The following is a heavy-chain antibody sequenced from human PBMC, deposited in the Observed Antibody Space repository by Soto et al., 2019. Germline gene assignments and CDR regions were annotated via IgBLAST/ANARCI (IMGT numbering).Heavy chain of an antibody. D-gene: IGHD1-1*01. V-gene: IGHV3-30-3*01. CDR1: GFTFSYPA. CDR2: ISYDGDNK. Sequence: QVQLVESGGGVVQPGRSLRLSCAASGFTFSYPALNWVRQAPGKGLEWVAVISYDGDNKYIAESVKGRFTISRDNSKNTVSLQMNSLRAEDTAMYFCARGTTTSAFSAMDVWGQGTTVTVSS. J-gene: IGHJ6*02. CDR3: ARGTTTSAFSAMDV.